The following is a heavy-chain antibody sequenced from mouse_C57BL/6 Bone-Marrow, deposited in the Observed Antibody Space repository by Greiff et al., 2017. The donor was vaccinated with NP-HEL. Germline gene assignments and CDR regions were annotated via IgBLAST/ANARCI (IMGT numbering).Heavy chain of an antibody. CDR3: ARCGYYPYWYYDV. J-gene: IGHJ1*03. CDR1: GYTFTDYY. D-gene: IGHD2-3*01. V-gene: IGHV1-26*01. CDR2: INPNNGGT. Sequence: EVQLQQSGPELVKPGASVKISCKASGYTFTDYYMNWVKQSHGKSLEWIGDINPNNGGTSYNQKFKGKATLTVDKSSSTAYMELRSLTSEDSAVYYCARCGYYPYWYYDVWGTGTTVTVSS.